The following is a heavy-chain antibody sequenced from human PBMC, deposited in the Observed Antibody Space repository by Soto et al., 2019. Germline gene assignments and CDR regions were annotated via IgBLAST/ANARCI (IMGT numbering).Heavy chain of an antibody. V-gene: IGHV3-74*01. D-gene: IGHD2-15*01. CDR3: ARDRVVAATVFWFDP. J-gene: IGHJ5*02. CDR1: GFTFSSYW. CDR2: INSDGSST. Sequence: GGSLRLSCAASGFTFSSYWMHWVRQAPGKGLAWVSRINSDGSSTSYADSVKGRFTISRDNAKNTLYLQMNSLRAEDTAVYYCARDRVVAATVFWFDPWGQGTLVTVSS.